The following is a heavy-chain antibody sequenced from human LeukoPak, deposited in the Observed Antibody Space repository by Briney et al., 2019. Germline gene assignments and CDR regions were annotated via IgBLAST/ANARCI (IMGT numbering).Heavy chain of an antibody. J-gene: IGHJ6*03. CDR2: INPNSAGT. CDR3: ARAPGEGGYDSEYMDV. CDR1: VYTFNGYY. Sequence: GASVKVSFHASVYTFNGYYMHWVRQGPGQGLEWMGWINPNSAGTNYAQKFQGRVTMTRDTSISTAYMELSRLRSDDTAVYYCARAPGEGGYDSEYMDVWGKGTTVIVSS. V-gene: IGHV1-2*02. D-gene: IGHD5-12*01.